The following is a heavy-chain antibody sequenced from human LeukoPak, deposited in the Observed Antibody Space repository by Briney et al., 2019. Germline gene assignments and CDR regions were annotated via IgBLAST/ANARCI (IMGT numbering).Heavy chain of an antibody. Sequence: GASVKVSCKASGYTFTSYGISWVRQAPGQGLEWMGWISAYNGNTNYAQKLQGRVTMTTDTSTSTAYMELRSLRSDDTAVYYCARGLLWELPGTPKFDYWGQGTLVTVSS. CDR1: GYTFTSYG. D-gene: IGHD1-26*01. J-gene: IGHJ4*02. CDR2: ISAYNGNT. V-gene: IGHV1-18*01. CDR3: ARGLLWELPGTPKFDY.